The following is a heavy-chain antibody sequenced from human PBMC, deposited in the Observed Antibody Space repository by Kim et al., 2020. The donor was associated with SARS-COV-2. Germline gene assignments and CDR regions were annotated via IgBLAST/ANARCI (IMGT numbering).Heavy chain of an antibody. J-gene: IGHJ4*02. D-gene: IGHD6-19*01. Sequence: AQKFQGRVTITADKSTSTAYMERSSLRSEDTAVYYCATGRIAVAGREGDYWGQGTLVTVSS. CDR3: ATGRIAVAGREGDY. V-gene: IGHV1-69*02.